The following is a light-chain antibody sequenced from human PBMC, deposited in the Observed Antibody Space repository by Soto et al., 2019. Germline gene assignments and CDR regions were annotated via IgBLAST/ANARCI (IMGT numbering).Light chain of an antibody. CDR2: WAS. Sequence: DVVLTQSPDSLAVSLGERATINCKSSQSVLYSSNNMNYLAWYQQKAGQPPKLLIYWASTRESGVPDRFGGSRSGTGFTLTISSLQAEDVAVYYCQQYYITPWTFGQGTKVEIK. CDR3: QQYYITPWT. V-gene: IGKV4-1*01. J-gene: IGKJ1*01. CDR1: QSVLYSSNNMNY.